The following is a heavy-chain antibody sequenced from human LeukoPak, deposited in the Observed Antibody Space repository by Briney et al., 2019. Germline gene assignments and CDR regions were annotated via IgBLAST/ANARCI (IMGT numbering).Heavy chain of an antibody. Sequence: NASETLSLTCAVSGDSISSSKYYWGWIRQPPGKGLEWIGSIYNSGNTCYNPSLKRRVTISVDTSQNQFSLKLSSVTAADTAIYYCARDPNSRDLKNDSWGQGTLVTVSS. D-gene: IGHD3/OR15-3a*01. CDR1: GDSISSSKYY. V-gene: IGHV4-39*07. CDR2: IYNSGNT. J-gene: IGHJ4*02. CDR3: ARDPNSRDLKNDS.